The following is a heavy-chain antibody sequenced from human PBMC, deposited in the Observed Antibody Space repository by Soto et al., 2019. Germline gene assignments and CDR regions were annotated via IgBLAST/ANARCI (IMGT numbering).Heavy chain of an antibody. CDR1: GFTFSSYG. CDR3: ARAMAGGDYLYGMDV. Sequence: ESGGGVVQPGRSLRLSCAASGFTFSSYGMHWVRQAPGKGLEWVAVIWYDGSNKYYADSVKGRFTISRDNSKNTLYLQMNSLRAEDTAVYYCARAMAGGDYLYGMDVWGQGTTVTVSS. V-gene: IGHV3-33*01. D-gene: IGHD4-17*01. J-gene: IGHJ6*02. CDR2: IWYDGSNK.